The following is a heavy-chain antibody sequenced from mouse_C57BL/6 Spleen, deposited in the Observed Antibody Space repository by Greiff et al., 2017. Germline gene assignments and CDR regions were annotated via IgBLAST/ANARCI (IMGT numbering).Heavy chain of an antibody. J-gene: IGHJ1*03. CDR1: GFTFSSYA. Sequence: EVQGVESGGGLVKPGGSLKLSCAASGFTFSSYAMSWVRQTPEKRLEWVATISDGGSYTYYPDNVKGRFTISRDNAKNNLYLQMSHLKSEDTAMYYCARDSNSWYFDVWGTGTTVTVSS. CDR2: ISDGGSYT. CDR3: ARDSNSWYFDV. V-gene: IGHV5-4*01. D-gene: IGHD2-5*01.